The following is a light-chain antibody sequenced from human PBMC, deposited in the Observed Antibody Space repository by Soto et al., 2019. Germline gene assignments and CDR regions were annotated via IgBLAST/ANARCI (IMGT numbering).Light chain of an antibody. V-gene: IGLV2-14*03. CDR1: SSDVGGYNY. J-gene: IGLJ1*01. Sequence: QSALTQPASVSGSPGQSITMSCTGTSSDVGGYNYVSWYQQHPGKAPKLMIYDVSDRPSGVSNRFSGSKSGNTASLTISGLQAEDEADYYCSSYTSSSTDVFGTGTQLTVL. CDR3: SSYTSSSTDV. CDR2: DVS.